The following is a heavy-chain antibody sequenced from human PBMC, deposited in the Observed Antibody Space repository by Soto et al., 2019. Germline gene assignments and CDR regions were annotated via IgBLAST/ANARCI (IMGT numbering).Heavy chain of an antibody. Sequence: SETLSLTCTVSGGSISSSSYYWGWIRQPPGKGLEWIGSIYYSGSTYYNPSLKSRVTISVDTSKNQFSLKLSSVTAADTAVYYCARPHEEGFSNFDWVWGQGTLVTVSS. CDR3: ARPHEEGFSNFDWV. CDR2: IYYSGST. V-gene: IGHV4-39*01. D-gene: IGHD3-9*01. CDR1: GGSISSSSYY. J-gene: IGHJ4*02.